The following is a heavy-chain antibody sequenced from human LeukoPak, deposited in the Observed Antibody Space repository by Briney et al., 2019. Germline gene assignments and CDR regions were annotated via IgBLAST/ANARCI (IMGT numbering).Heavy chain of an antibody. Sequence: PGRSLRLSCAASGFTFSSYGMHWVRQAPGEGLEWVAVISYDGSNKYYADSVKGRFTISRDNSKNTLYLQMNSLRAEDTAVYYCAKYCISNSCYSRAFDPWGQGTLVTVSS. D-gene: IGHD2-2*02. J-gene: IGHJ5*02. CDR1: GFTFSSYG. V-gene: IGHV3-30*18. CDR3: AKYCISNSCYSRAFDP. CDR2: ISYDGSNK.